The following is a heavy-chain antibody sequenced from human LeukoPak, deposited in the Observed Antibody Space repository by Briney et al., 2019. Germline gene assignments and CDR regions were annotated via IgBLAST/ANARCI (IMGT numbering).Heavy chain of an antibody. CDR3: AKDLNYYGSGSVVDAFDI. J-gene: IGHJ3*02. Sequence: GGSLRLSCAASGFTFSSYAMSWVRQAPGKGLEWLSAINGSGGSTYYADSVKGRLTISRDNSKNTLYLQMNSLRAEDTAVYYCAKDLNYYGSGSVVDAFDIWGQGTMVTVSS. D-gene: IGHD3-10*01. CDR1: GFTFSSYA. CDR2: INGSGGST. V-gene: IGHV3-23*01.